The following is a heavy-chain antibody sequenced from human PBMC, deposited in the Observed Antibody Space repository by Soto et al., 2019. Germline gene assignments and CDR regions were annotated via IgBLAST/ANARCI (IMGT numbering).Heavy chain of an antibody. V-gene: IGHV4-39*01. D-gene: IGHD3-10*01. CDR2: IYYSGST. J-gene: IGHJ4*02. CDR1: GGSISSSSYY. CDR3: ARPGGHSITMVRGVISFDY. Sequence: QLQLQESGPGLVKPSETLSLTCTVSGGSISSSSYYWGWIRQPPGKGLEWIGSIYYSGSTYYNPSLKRRVTISVDTSKNQFSLKLSSVTAADTAVYYCARPGGHSITMVRGVISFDYWGQGTLVTVSS.